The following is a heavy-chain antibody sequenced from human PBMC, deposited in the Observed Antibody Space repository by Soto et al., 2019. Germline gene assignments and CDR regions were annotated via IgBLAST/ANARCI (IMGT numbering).Heavy chain of an antibody. D-gene: IGHD6-6*01. CDR3: ARAAARPGLYYYYGMDV. V-gene: IGHV3-30-3*01. J-gene: IGHJ6*02. CDR2: ISYDGSNK. CDR1: GFTFSSYA. Sequence: QVQLMESGGGVVQPGRSLRLSCAASGFTFSSYAMHWVRQAPGKGLEWVAVISYDGSNKYYADSVKGRFTISRDNSKNTLYLQMNSLRAEDTAVYYCARAAARPGLYYYYGMDVWGQGTTVTVSS.